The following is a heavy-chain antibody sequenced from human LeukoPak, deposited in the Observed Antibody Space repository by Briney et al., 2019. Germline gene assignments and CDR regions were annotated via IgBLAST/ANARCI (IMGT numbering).Heavy chain of an antibody. CDR2: IYHRGTT. J-gene: IGHJ4*02. Sequence: PSETLSLTCAVSGGSISSDIWWSWVRQPPGQGLEWIGEIYHRGTTNYNPSLKSQVTISVDKSKNQFSLKLSSVTAADTAMYYCAAQSGWYQDYWGQGSLVTVSS. V-gene: IGHV4-4*02. D-gene: IGHD6-19*01. CDR1: GGSISSDIW. CDR3: AAQSGWYQDY.